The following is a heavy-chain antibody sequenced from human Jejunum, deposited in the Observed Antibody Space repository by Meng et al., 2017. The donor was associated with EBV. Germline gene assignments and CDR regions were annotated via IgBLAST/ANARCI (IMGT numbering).Heavy chain of an antibody. Sequence: VQLVEVGGGLIQSGGSLRLSCAASGFTFSGFWMYWVRQVPGKGLVWISRINGDGSRTTYADSVKDRFTISRDNAKNTLYLQMNSLRAEDTAVYYCAKDRNYYIDYWGQGTLVTVSS. CDR3: AKDRNYYIDY. CDR1: GFTFSGFW. J-gene: IGHJ4*02. CDR2: INGDGSRT. V-gene: IGHV3-74*01.